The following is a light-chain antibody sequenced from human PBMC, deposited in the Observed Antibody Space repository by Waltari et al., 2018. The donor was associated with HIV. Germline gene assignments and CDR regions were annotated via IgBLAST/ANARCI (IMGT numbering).Light chain of an antibody. Sequence: QYVLTPPPSVSGAPGPRVTISCTGSSSNIGARFDVHWYQQLPGTAPKLLIYGNHNRPSGGPDRFSGPKSGTSASLAITGLQAEDEADYYCQLYDSSLSGSVFGGGTKLTVL. CDR3: QLYDSSLSGSV. CDR2: GNH. CDR1: SSNIGARFD. J-gene: IGLJ3*02. V-gene: IGLV1-40*01.